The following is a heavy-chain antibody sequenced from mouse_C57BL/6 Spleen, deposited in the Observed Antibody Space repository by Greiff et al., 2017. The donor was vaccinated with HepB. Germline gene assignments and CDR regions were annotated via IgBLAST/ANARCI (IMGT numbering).Heavy chain of an antibody. CDR2: INPSTGGT. CDR3: ARSTGLRYYYAMDY. Sequence: EVQLQQSGPELVKPGASVKISCKASGYSFTGYYMHWVKQSSEKSLEWIGEINPSTGGTSYNQKFKGKATLTVDKSSSTAYMKLKSLTYEDSAVYYCARSTGLRYYYAMDYWGQGTSVTVSS. CDR1: GYSFTGYY. D-gene: IGHD2-4*01. V-gene: IGHV1-43*01. J-gene: IGHJ4*01.